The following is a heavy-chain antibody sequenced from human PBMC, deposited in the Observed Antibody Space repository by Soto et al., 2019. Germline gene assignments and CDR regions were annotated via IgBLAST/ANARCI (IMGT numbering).Heavy chain of an antibody. CDR1: GGSISSSSYY. V-gene: IGHV4-39*01. Sequence: QLQLQESGPGLVKPSETLSLTCTVSGGSISSSSYYWGWIRQPPGKGLEWIGSIYYSGSTYYNPSLKSRVTISVDTSKNQFSLKLSSVTAADTAVYYCARQNYYDSSGDNAFDIWGQGTMVTVSS. J-gene: IGHJ3*02. CDR3: ARQNYYDSSGDNAFDI. CDR2: IYYSGST. D-gene: IGHD3-22*01.